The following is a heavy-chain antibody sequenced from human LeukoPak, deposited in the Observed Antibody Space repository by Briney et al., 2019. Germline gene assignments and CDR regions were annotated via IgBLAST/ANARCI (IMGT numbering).Heavy chain of an antibody. CDR2: MYDSVRT. CDR1: GGSISSHY. Sequence: SETLSLTCTIPGGSISSHYWSWIRQPPGKGLEWIGYMYDSVRTKDNPSLKSRVTLSADTSKNQFSLRLSSVTAADTAVYYCATIKRGNIYGYFDFWGQGILVTVSS. J-gene: IGHJ4*02. CDR3: ATIKRGNIYGYFDF. D-gene: IGHD5-18*01. V-gene: IGHV4-59*11.